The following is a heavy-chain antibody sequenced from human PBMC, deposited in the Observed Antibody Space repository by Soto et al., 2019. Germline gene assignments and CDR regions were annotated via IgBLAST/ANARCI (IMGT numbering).Heavy chain of an antibody. V-gene: IGHV6-1*01. CDR3: AGVTLLGCTSFQQ. CDR2: TYYRSKWCN. Sequence: PSQTLSLTCAISGDSVSSNSAAWNRIRQSPSRGLEWLGRTYYRSKWCNDYAASVKSRISINPDTSKNQFSLQLNSVTPEDTAVYYCAGVTLLGCTSFQQWGQCPHVTVTS. CDR1: GDSVSSNSAA. J-gene: IGHJ1*01. D-gene: IGHD2-8*01.